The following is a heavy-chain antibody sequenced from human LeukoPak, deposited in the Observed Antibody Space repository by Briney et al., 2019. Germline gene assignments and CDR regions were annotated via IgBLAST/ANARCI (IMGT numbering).Heavy chain of an antibody. D-gene: IGHD3-3*01. Sequence: GGSLRPSCAASGFTFSSYWMSWVRQAPGKGLEWVANIKEDGSEKYYVDSVKGRFTISRENAKNSLYLQMNSLRAEDTAVYYCARGGDVLRFLEWSGNNWFDPWGQGTLVTVSA. CDR1: GFTFSSYW. CDR2: IKEDGSEK. J-gene: IGHJ5*02. CDR3: ARGGDVLRFLEWSGNNWFDP. V-gene: IGHV3-7*04.